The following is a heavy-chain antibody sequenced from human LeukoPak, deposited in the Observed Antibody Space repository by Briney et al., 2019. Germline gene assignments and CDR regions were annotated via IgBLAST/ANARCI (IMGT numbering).Heavy chain of an antibody. CDR1: GGSISSGPYY. CDR3: AREDGVVTKPPGYFDL. J-gene: IGHJ2*01. D-gene: IGHD3-3*01. V-gene: IGHV4-39*07. Sequence: SETLSLTCTVSGGSISSGPYYWGWIRQPPGKGLEWIGSIYYSGSTYYNPSLKSRVTISVDTSKNQFSLKLSSVTAADTAVYYCAREDGVVTKPPGYFDLWGRGTLVTVSS. CDR2: IYYSGST.